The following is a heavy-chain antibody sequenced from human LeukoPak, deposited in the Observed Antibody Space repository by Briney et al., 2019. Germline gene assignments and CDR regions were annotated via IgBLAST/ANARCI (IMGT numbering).Heavy chain of an antibody. CDR3: TRDSSPPWDMVTAILH. D-gene: IGHD2-21*02. J-gene: IGHJ4*02. CDR2: IRGKAYGGTT. CDR1: GFTFGDYP. V-gene: IGHV3-49*03. Sequence: GGSLRLSCTASGFTFGDYPMSWFRQAPGKGLEWVGFIRGKAYGGTTEYAASVKGRFTISRDDSKSIAYLQMNSLKTEDTVVYYCTRDSSPPWDMVTAILHWGQGTLVTVSS.